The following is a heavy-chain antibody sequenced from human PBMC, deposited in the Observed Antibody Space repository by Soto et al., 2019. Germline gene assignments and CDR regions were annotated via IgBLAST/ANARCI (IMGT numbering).Heavy chain of an antibody. CDR1: GDSVSSNSAA. D-gene: IGHD6-13*01. CDR2: TYYRSKWYN. V-gene: IGHV6-1*01. J-gene: IGHJ6*02. CDR3: ARVQYSSSWYFSYGMDV. Sequence: QTLSLTFAISGDSVSSNSAACNLIRHSPSRGLEWLGRTYYRSKWYNDYAVSVKSRITINPDTSKNQFSLQLNSVTPEDTAVYYCARVQYSSSWYFSYGMDVWGQGTTVTVSS.